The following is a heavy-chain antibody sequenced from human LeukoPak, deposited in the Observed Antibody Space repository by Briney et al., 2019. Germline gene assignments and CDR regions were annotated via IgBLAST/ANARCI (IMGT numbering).Heavy chain of an antibody. D-gene: IGHD2-2*01. V-gene: IGHV4-4*07. CDR3: AREGKVPAAPIWFDP. CDR2: IYTSGST. Sequence: SETLSLTCTVSGGSISSYYWSWIRQPAGKGLEWIGRIYTSGSTNYNPSLKSRVTMSVDTSKNQYSLKLSSVTAADTAVYYCAREGKVPAAPIWFDPWGQGTLVTVSS. CDR1: GGSISSYY. J-gene: IGHJ5*02.